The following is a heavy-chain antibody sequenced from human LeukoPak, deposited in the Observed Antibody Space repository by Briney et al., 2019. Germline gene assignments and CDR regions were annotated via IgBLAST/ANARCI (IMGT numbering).Heavy chain of an antibody. CDR3: ARSPNAFDI. Sequence: GGSLSLSCAASGFTFSSYRMNWVRQAPGKALEWVANINQDGSEEYYVDSVKGRFTISRDNAKNSLYLQMNSLRAEGTAVYYCARSPNAFDIWGQGTMVTVSS. CDR1: GFTFSSYR. CDR2: INQDGSEE. J-gene: IGHJ3*02. V-gene: IGHV3-7*01.